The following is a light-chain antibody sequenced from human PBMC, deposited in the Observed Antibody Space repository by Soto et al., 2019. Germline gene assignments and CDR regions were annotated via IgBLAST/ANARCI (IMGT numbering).Light chain of an antibody. CDR2: AAS. CDR1: QSVADNY. J-gene: IGKJ1*01. V-gene: IGKV3-20*01. Sequence: EIVLTQSPGTLSLSPGERATLSCRASQSVADNYLALYQQKPGQPPRLLIYAASRRAAGIPDTFSGSGSGTDFTLTITRLEPEDFALYYCQQYGHSPRTFGQGTKVEVK. CDR3: QQYGHSPRT.